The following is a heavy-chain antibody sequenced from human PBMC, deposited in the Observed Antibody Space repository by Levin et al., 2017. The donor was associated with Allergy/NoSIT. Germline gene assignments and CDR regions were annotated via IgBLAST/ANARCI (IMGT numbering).Heavy chain of an antibody. V-gene: IGHV3-7*01. CDR1: GFTFSNYW. Sequence: GGSLRLSCAASGFTFSNYWMSWVRLAPGKGLEWVAIIKDDGSDKYYVETVKGRFTISRDNAKKSLNLQMNSLRAEDTALYYCARDRSWGQFDYWGQGTLVTVSS. CDR3: ARDRSWGQFDY. J-gene: IGHJ4*02. CDR2: IKDDGSDK. D-gene: IGHD7-27*01.